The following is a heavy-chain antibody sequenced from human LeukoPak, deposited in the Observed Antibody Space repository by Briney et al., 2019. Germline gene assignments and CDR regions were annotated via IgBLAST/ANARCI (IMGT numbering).Heavy chain of an antibody. J-gene: IGHJ5*02. CDR3: ARDKSSSWHNWFDP. D-gene: IGHD6-13*01. CDR2: IYSSGST. CDR1: GGSITTYY. Sequence: SETLSLTCTVSGGSITTYYWSWIRKPAGKGLDWIRRIYSSGSTNYNPSLKSRVTMSVDTSKNQFSLKLSSVTAADTAVYDCARDKSSSWHNWFDPWGQGPLVTASS. V-gene: IGHV4-4*07.